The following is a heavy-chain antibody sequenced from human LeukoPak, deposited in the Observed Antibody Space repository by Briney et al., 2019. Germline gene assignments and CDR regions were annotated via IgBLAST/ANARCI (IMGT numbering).Heavy chain of an antibody. D-gene: IGHD3-22*01. J-gene: IGHJ4*02. CDR3: AATYYYDSSGYYYFDY. CDR2: IYYSGST. CDR1: GGSISSSSYY. V-gene: IGHV4-39*01. Sequence: PSETLSLTCTVSGGSISSSSYYWGWIRQPPGKGPEWIGSIYYSGSTYYNPSLKSRVTISVDTSKNQFSLKLSSVTAADTAVYYCAATYYYDSSGYYYFDYWGQGTLVTVSS.